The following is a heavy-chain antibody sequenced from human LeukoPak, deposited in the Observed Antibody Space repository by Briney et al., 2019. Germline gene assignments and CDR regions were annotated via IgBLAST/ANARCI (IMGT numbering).Heavy chain of an antibody. D-gene: IGHD3-22*01. CDR2: IYTSGST. J-gene: IGHJ4*02. CDR3: ASYDSSGYSFDY. V-gene: IGHV4-61*02. Sequence: SETLSLTCTVSGGSISSGSYYWSWIRQPAGKGLEWIGRIYTSGSTNYNPSLKSRVTISVDTSKNQFSLKLSSVTAADTAVYHCASYDSSGYSFDYWGQGTLVTVSS. CDR1: GGSISSGSYY.